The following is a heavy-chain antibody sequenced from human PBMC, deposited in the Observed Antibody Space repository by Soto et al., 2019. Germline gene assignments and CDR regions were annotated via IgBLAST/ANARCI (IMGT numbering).Heavy chain of an antibody. CDR3: AREGSSGWYKLSPFDY. CDR1: GFTFSTYA. CDR2: IPSDGNVK. Sequence: QVQLVESGGGVVQPGRSLRLSCAASGFTFSTYAMHWVRQAPGKGLEWVAVIPSDGNVKYYVESVQGRFTVSRDNSKNTLSLEMNSLRAEDTAVYYCAREGSSGWYKLSPFDYWGQGTLVTVSS. D-gene: IGHD6-19*01. V-gene: IGHV3-30-3*01. J-gene: IGHJ4*02.